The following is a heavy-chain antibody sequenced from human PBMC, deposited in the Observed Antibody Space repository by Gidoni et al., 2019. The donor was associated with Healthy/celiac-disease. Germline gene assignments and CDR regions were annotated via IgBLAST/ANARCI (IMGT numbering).Heavy chain of an antibody. D-gene: IGHD2-15*01. CDR1: GFTFSGSA. CDR2: IRSKANSYAT. V-gene: IGHV3-73*02. J-gene: IGHJ3*02. Sequence: EVQLVESGGGLVQPGGSLKLSGAASGFTFSGSAMHWVRQASGKGLEWVGRIRSKANSYATAYAASVKGRFTISRDDSKNTAYLQMNSLKTEDTAVYYCTRQDLGGNIIWGQGTMVTVSS. CDR3: TRQDLGGNII.